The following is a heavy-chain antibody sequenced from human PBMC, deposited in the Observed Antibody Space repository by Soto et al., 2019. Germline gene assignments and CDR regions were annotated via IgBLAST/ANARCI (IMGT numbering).Heavy chain of an antibody. Sequence: QITLKESGPTLVKPTQTLTLTCTFSGFSLSTSGVGVGWIRQPPGKALEWLALIYWDDDKRYSPSLKSRLTITNDTTKNQGVLTMTNMDPVDTATYYCAHMVEYSYGNYWYFDLWGRGTLVTVSS. CDR2: IYWDDDK. V-gene: IGHV2-5*02. D-gene: IGHD5-18*01. J-gene: IGHJ2*01. CDR1: GFSLSTSGVG. CDR3: AHMVEYSYGNYWYFDL.